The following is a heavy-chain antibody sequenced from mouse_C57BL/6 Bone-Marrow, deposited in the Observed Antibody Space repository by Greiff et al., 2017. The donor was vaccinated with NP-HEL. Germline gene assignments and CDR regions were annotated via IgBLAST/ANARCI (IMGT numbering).Heavy chain of an antibody. J-gene: IGHJ1*03. CDR3: TTDYYGSSFYWYFDV. V-gene: IGHV14-1*01. D-gene: IGHD1-1*01. CDR1: GFNIKDYY. CDR2: IDPEDGDT. Sequence: EVKLVESGAELVRPGASVKLSCTASGFNIKDYYMHWVKQRPEQGLEWIGRIDPEDGDTEYAPKFQGKATMTADTSSNTAYLQLSSLTSEDTAVYYCTTDYYGSSFYWYFDVWGTGTTVTVSS.